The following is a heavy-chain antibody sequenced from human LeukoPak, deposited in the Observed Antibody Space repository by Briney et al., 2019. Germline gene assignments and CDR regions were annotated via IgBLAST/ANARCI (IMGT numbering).Heavy chain of an antibody. CDR3: ATDGPGDY. CDR1: GGSISSSSYY. Sequence: PSETLSLTCTVSGGSISSSSYYWGWIRQPPGKGLEWIGSIYYSGSTYYNPSLKSRVTISVYTSKNQFSLKLSSVTAADTAVYYCATDGPGDYWGQGTLVTVSS. CDR2: IYYSGST. V-gene: IGHV4-39*02. J-gene: IGHJ4*02.